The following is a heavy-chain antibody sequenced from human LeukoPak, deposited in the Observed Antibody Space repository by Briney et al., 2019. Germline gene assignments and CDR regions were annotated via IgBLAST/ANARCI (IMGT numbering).Heavy chain of an antibody. CDR2: IIPMFGTP. Sequence: SVKVSCKASGVIFSSYAITWVRQAPGQGLEWMGGIIPMFGTPNYAQKFQGRVTITADESTNTAYMELSSLTYEDTAMYYCARDGDTAMVSFYDIWGQGTMVTVSS. D-gene: IGHD5-18*01. CDR3: ARDGDTAMVSFYDI. V-gene: IGHV1-69*13. CDR1: GVIFSSYA. J-gene: IGHJ3*02.